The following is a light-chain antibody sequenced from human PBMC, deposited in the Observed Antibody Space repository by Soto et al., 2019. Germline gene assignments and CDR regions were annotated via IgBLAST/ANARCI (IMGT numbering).Light chain of an antibody. Sequence: AIQMTQSPSSLSASVGDRVTITCRASQGIGNDLGWYQHKPGEAPKLLIFGASILQSGIPSRFSGSGSDTDFTLTISSLQPEDFATYYCLQDYNYPLTFGGGSKVEIK. J-gene: IGKJ4*01. CDR2: GAS. CDR3: LQDYNYPLT. V-gene: IGKV1-6*01. CDR1: QGIGND.